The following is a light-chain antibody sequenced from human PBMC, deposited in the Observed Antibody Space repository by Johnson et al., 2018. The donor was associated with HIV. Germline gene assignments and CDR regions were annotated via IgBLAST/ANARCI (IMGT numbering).Light chain of an antibody. Sequence: QPVLTQPPSMSAAPGEKVTISCSGSSSNIGKNHVSWYQQFPGTAPKLLVYEDDKRPSGIPDRFSGSKSGTSATLGITGLQTGDEADYYCGTWDSSLSAGGANYVFGSGTRVTVL. J-gene: IGLJ1*01. CDR1: SSNIGKNH. CDR2: EDD. V-gene: IGLV1-51*02. CDR3: GTWDSSLSAGGANYV.